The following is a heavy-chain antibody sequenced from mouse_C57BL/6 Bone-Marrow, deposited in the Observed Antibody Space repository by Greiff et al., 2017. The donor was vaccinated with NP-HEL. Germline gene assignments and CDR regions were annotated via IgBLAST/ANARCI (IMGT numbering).Heavy chain of an antibody. CDR1: GYTFTSYW. CDR3: AVLSAWFAY. J-gene: IGHJ3*01. CDR2: IDPSDSYT. Sequence: QVQLQQSGAELVRPGTSVKLSCKASGYTFTSYWMHWVKQRPGQGLEWIGVIDPSDSYTTYNQKFKGKATLTVDTSSSTAYMQLSSLTSDDSSVYYCAVLSAWFAYWGQGTLVTVSA. V-gene: IGHV1-59*01.